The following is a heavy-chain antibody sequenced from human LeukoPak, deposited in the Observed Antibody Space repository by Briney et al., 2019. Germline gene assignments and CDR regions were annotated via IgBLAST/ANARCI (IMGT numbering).Heavy chain of an antibody. V-gene: IGHV3-7*01. D-gene: IGHD2-8*02. CDR3: ASGWGPMVVSY. J-gene: IGHJ4*02. CDR1: GFTFSNYW. CDR2: IKQDESEI. Sequence: GGSLRLSCAASGFTFSNYWMSWVRQAPGKGLEWVAKIKQDESEIYYVDSVKGRFTISRDNAKNSLYLQMNSLRAEDTAVYYCASGWGPMVVSYWGQGTLVTVSS.